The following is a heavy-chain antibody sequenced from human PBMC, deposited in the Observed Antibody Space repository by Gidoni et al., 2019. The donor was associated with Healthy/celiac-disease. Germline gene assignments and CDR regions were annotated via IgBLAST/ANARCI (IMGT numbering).Heavy chain of an antibody. V-gene: IGHV3-30*18. CDR1: GFTFSSYG. CDR2: ISYDGSNK. J-gene: IGHJ4*02. D-gene: IGHD3-9*01. CDR3: AKDSFSREYDILTGDY. Sequence: QVQLVASGGGVVQPGRSLRLSCAASGFTFSSYGMHWVRQAPGKGLEWVAVISYDGSNKYYADSVKGRFTISRDNSKNTLYLQMNSLRAEDTAVYYCAKDSFSREYDILTGDYWGQGTLVTVSS.